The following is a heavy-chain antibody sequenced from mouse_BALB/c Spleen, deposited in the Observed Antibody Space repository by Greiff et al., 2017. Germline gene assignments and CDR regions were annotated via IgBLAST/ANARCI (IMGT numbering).Heavy chain of an antibody. J-gene: IGHJ3*01. D-gene: IGHD2-4*01. V-gene: IGHV5-4*02. CDR1: GFTFSDYY. CDR3: ASFYYDYEFAY. CDR2: ISDGGSYT. Sequence: EVKLMESGGGLVKPGGSLKLSCAASGFTFSDYYMYWVRQTPEKRLEWVATISDGGSYTYYPDSVKGRFTISRDNAKNNLYLQMSSLKSEDTAMYYCASFYYDYEFAYWGQGTLVTVSA.